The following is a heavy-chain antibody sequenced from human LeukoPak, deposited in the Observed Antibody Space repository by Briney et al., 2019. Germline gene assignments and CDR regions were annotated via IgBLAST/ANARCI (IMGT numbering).Heavy chain of an antibody. V-gene: IGHV3-48*03. CDR3: ARDEGIAAPFDY. D-gene: IGHD6-13*01. CDR2: ISSSGNTI. Sequence: PGGSLRLSCAASGFTFSSYEMNWVRQAPGKGLEWVSYISSSGNTIYYADSVKGRFTISRDNAKNSLYLQMNSLRAEDTAVYYCARDEGIAAPFDYWGQGTLVTVSS. J-gene: IGHJ4*02. CDR1: GFTFSSYE.